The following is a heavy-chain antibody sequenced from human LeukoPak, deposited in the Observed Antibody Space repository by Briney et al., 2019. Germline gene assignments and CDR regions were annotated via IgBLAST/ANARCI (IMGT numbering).Heavy chain of an antibody. D-gene: IGHD5-18*01. CDR3: ARGRGYTAMVDY. CDR1: GGSISSYY. CDR2: IYYSGST. V-gene: IGHV4-59*01. J-gene: IGHJ4*02. Sequence: SETLSLTCSVPGGSISSYYWSWIRQPPGKGLEWIGYIYYSGSTNYNPSLKSRVTISVDTSKNQFSLKLSSVTAADTAVYYCARGRGYTAMVDYWGQGTLVTVSP.